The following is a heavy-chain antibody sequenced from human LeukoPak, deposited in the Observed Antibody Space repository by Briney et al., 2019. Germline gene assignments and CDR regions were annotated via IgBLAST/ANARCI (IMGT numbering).Heavy chain of an antibody. J-gene: IGHJ6*03. CDR1: GSGFTFGNFA. V-gene: IGHV3-23*01. CDR2: ISGSGYYT. D-gene: IGHD3-16*01. CDR3: AKDGSWGDYYFYFYMDV. Sequence: GGSLRLSCEASGSGFTFGNFAMSWVRQAPGKGLEWVSGISGSGYYTYYADSVKGRFTISGDNSKNTLYIQMNSLRDEDTAVYYCAKDGSWGDYYFYFYMDVWGKGTTVTVSS.